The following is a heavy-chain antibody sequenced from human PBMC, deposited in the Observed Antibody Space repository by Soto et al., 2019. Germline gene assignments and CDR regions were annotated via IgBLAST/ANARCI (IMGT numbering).Heavy chain of an antibody. Sequence: QVQLVQSGAEVKKPGASVKVSCKVSGYTLTELSMHWVRQAPGKGLEWMGGFDPEDGETIYAQKFQGRVTMTEDTSNNTAYMELSSLRAEDTAVYYCATDLPYYDSSGYHPTHEYWGQGTLVTVSS. V-gene: IGHV1-24*01. J-gene: IGHJ4*02. CDR1: GYTLTELS. CDR2: FDPEDGET. CDR3: ATDLPYYDSSGYHPTHEY. D-gene: IGHD3-22*01.